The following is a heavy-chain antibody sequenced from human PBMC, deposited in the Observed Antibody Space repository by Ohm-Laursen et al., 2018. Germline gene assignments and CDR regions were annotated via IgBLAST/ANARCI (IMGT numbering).Heavy chain of an antibody. J-gene: IGHJ4*02. CDR3: ARSIVVAGPFDY. V-gene: IGHV1-46*01. Sequence: ASVKVSCKASGYTFTTYYIHWVRQAPGQGLDWMGIINPSDGSTSYAQMFEDRVTMTRDTSTNTVYMELGSLRSEDTALYFCARSIVVAGPFDYWGQGTLVTVSS. CDR2: INPSDGST. D-gene: IGHD6-19*01. CDR1: GYTFTTYY.